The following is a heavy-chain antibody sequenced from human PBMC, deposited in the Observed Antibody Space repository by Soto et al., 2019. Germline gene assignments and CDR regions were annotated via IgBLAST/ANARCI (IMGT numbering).Heavy chain of an antibody. V-gene: IGHV1-69*19. Sequence: QVQLVQSGAEMKKPGSSVKVSCQSSGGTFNTYAMNWVRQAPGQGPEWMGDISPMFGAANYAPKFQGRVTMPADESTGTSYMQLGSLASEDTAIYCCAREVQVHTPAFVYWGQGTLVTVSS. D-gene: IGHD3-10*01. CDR2: ISPMFGAA. J-gene: IGHJ4*02. CDR1: GGTFNTYA. CDR3: AREVQVHTPAFVY.